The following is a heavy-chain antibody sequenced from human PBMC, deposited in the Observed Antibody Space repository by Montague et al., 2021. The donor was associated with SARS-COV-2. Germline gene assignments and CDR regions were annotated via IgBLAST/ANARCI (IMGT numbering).Heavy chain of an antibody. CDR3: ARHYGDYFYDYYGMDV. V-gene: IGHV3-48*03. D-gene: IGHD4-17*01. CDR2: ISRSGDLI. Sequence: SLRLSCAASGFTFGSYEMNWVRQAPGKGLEWLSYISRSGDLIYYADSVKGRFTISRDNAKRSLYLQMTSLRAEDTAVYYCARHYGDYFYDYYGMDVWGQGTTVTVSS. CDR1: GFTFGSYE. J-gene: IGHJ6*02.